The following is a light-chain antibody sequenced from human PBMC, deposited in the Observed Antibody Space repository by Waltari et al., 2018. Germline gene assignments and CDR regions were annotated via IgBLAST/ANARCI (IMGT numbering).Light chain of an antibody. J-gene: IGKJ2*01. CDR3: QQYGGSPYT. CDR2: GAS. Sequence: IVLTQSPGTLSFSPGERAPLACRASQSVSSSYLAWYQQTPGPAPRLLIYGASIRATVIPHRFSGSGSGTGFTLTISRLEPEDFAVYYCQQYGGSPYTFGQGTKLEIK. V-gene: IGKV3-20*01. CDR1: QSVSSSY.